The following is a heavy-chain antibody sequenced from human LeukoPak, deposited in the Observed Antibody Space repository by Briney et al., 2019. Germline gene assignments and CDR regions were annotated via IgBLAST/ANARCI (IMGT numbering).Heavy chain of an antibody. CDR1: GYSFTSYW. CDR2: IYPGDSGT. CDR3: ARLRGERFLEWLPHFDY. J-gene: IGHJ4*02. D-gene: IGHD3-3*01. Sequence: GESLKISCKGSGYSFTSYWIGWVRLMPGKGLEWMGIIYPGDSGTRYSPSFQGQVTISADKSISTAYLQWSSLKASDTAMYYCARLRGERFLEWLPHFDYWGQGTLVTVSS. V-gene: IGHV5-51*01.